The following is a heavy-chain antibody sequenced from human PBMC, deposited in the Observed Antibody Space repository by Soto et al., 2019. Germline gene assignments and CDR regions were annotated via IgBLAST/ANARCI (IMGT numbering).Heavy chain of an antibody. Sequence: QVQLAQSGPEVKKPGSSVKVSCKTSGDTFKKFAISWVRQAPGQGPEWMGGIIPMFGTTKYTQKFQGRVTFTADKSTGTAYMELTSLMSEDTATYFCARGVVPAAGAAPHYFHYGVDVWGQGTTVTVSS. CDR3: ARGVVPAAGAAPHYFHYGVDV. D-gene: IGHD2-2*01. CDR2: IIPMFGTT. V-gene: IGHV1-69*06. CDR1: GDTFKKFA. J-gene: IGHJ6*02.